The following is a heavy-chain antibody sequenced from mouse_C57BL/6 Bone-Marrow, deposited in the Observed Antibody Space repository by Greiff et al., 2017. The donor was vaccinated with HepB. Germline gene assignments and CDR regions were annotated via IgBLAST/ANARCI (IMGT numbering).Heavy chain of an antibody. CDR2: ISDGGSYT. CDR3: ARDLPLYAMDY. CDR1: GFTFSSYA. J-gene: IGHJ4*01. V-gene: IGHV5-4*01. D-gene: IGHD5-5*01. Sequence: EVKLVESGGGLVKPGGSLKLSCAASGFTFSSYAMSWVRQTPEKRLEWVATISDGGSYTYYPDNVKGRFTISRDKAKNNLYLQMSHLKSEDTAMYYCARDLPLYAMDYWGQGTSVTVSS.